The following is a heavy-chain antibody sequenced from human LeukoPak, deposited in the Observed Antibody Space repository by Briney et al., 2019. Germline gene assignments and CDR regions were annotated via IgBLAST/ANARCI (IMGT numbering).Heavy chain of an antibody. D-gene: IGHD5-18*01. V-gene: IGHV3-23*01. CDR3: AKRDSSYGYGGSSGLYFDY. Sequence: GGSLRLTCAASGFTFSSYAMSWVRQAPGKGLEWISGMSSSGGTTYYADSVKGRFTISRDNSKNTLHLQMNSLRAEDTAVYYCAKRDSSYGYGGSSGLYFDYWGQGTLLTVSS. J-gene: IGHJ4*02. CDR1: GFTFSSYA. CDR2: MSSSGGTT.